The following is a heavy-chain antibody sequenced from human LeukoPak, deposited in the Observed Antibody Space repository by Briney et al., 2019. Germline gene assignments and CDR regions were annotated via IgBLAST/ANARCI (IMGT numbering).Heavy chain of an antibody. J-gene: IGHJ4*02. Sequence: ASVKVSCKASGYTFAGYYMHWVRQAPGQGLEWMGWINPNSGGTNYAQKFQGRVTMTRETSISTAYMELSRLRSDDTAVYYCARSFDCSSTSCFPDYWGQGTLVTVSS. V-gene: IGHV1-2*02. CDR3: ARSFDCSSTSCFPDY. CDR1: GYTFAGYY. D-gene: IGHD2-2*01. CDR2: INPNSGGT.